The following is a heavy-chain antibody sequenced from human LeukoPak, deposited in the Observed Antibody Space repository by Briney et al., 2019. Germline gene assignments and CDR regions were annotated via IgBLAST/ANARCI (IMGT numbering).Heavy chain of an antibody. V-gene: IGHV3-23*01. CDR2: ISGSGGST. D-gene: IGHD3-22*01. J-gene: IGHJ4*02. CDR1: GFTFSSYA. Sequence: GGSLRLSCAASGFTFSSYAMSWVRQAPGKGLEWVSAISGSGGSTYYADSVEGRFTISRDNSKNTLYLQMNSLRAEDTAVYYCAKGVDSSGYYRVPFDYWGQGTLVTVSS. CDR3: AKGVDSSGYYRVPFDY.